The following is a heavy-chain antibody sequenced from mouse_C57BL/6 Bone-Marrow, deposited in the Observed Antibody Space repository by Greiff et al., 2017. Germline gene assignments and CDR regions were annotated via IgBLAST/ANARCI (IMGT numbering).Heavy chain of an antibody. V-gene: IGHV1-59*01. CDR2: IDPSDSYT. J-gene: IGHJ4*01. D-gene: IGHD2-4*01. CDR3: ARKGYYDYDVPAMDY. CDR1: GYTFTSYW. Sequence: QVQLQQPGAELVRPGTSVKLSCKASGYTFTSYWMHWVKQRPGQGLEWIGVIDPSDSYTNYNQKFKGKATLTVDTSSSTAYMQLSSLTSEDSAVYYCARKGYYDYDVPAMDYWGQGTSVTVSS.